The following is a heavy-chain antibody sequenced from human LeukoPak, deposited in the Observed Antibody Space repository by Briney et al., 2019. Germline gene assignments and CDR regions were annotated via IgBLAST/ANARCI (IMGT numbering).Heavy chain of an antibody. J-gene: IGHJ4*02. V-gene: IGHV3-21*06. D-gene: IGHD3-22*01. CDR1: GFSFSTFP. CDR3: ARVRTPGRDYYDSSGYYYPLEY. Sequence: GGSLRLSCAASGFSFSTFPVNWVRQAPGRGLEWVSSISSTSTYIYYADSVQGRFTVSRDNAQNSLFLQMNSLRAEDTAVYYCARVRTPGRDYYDSSGYYYPLEYWGQGTLVTVSS. CDR2: ISSTSTYI.